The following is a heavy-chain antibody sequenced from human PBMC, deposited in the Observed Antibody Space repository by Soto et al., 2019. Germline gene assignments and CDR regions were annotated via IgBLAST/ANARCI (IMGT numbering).Heavy chain of an antibody. CDR3: ARGNFWSGYYLDY. J-gene: IGHJ4*02. CDR1: GGSISSGGYY. V-gene: IGHV4-31*03. D-gene: IGHD3-3*01. Sequence: PSETLSLTCTVSGGSISSGGYYWSWIRQHPGKGLEWIGYIYYSGSTYYNPSLKSRVTISVDTSKNQFSLKLSSVTAADTAVYYCARGNFWSGYYLDYWGQGTLVTVSS. CDR2: IYYSGST.